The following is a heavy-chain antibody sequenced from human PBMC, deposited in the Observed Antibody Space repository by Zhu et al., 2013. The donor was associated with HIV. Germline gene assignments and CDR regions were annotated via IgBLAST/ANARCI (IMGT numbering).Heavy chain of an antibody. CDR1: GYNFGDYY. Sequence: QVHLVQSGAEVKKPGASVRVSCEASGYNFGDYYIHWVRQAPGQGLEWMGWFNPKTLRTQINAQMFSGRVDTDRGRPPITTAYLDLNSLTSDDTAVYYCVRDSNYDVLTASWFDPSGPGKSGHRL. D-gene: IGHD3-9*01. CDR2: FNPKTLRT. CDR3: VRDSNYDVLTASWFDP. V-gene: IGHV1-2*02. J-gene: IGHJ5*02.